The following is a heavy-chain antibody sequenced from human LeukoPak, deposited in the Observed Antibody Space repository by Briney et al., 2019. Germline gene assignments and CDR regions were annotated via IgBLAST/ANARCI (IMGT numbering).Heavy chain of an antibody. CDR2: ISSSGSTI. Sequence: GGSLRLSCAASGFTFSSYSMMWVRQAPGKGLEWVSYISSSGSTIYYADSVKGRFTISRDNAKNSLYLQMNSLRAEDTAVYYCARGQGDYDILTGYFDYWGQGTLVTVSS. CDR3: ARGQGDYDILTGYFDY. V-gene: IGHV3-48*04. CDR1: GFTFSSYS. D-gene: IGHD3-9*01. J-gene: IGHJ4*02.